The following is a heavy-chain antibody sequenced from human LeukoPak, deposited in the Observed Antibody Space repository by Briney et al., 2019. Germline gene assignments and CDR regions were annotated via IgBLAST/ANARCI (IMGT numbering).Heavy chain of an antibody. CDR1: GGSISSSNW. Sequence: SGTLSLTCAVSGGSISSSNWWSWVRQPPGKGLEWIGEIYHSGSTNYNPSLKSRVTISVDTSKNQFSLKLGSVTAADTAVYYCARVDYGDDPGFDYWGQGTLVTVSS. J-gene: IGHJ4*02. D-gene: IGHD4-17*01. CDR2: IYHSGST. V-gene: IGHV4-4*02. CDR3: ARVDYGDDPGFDY.